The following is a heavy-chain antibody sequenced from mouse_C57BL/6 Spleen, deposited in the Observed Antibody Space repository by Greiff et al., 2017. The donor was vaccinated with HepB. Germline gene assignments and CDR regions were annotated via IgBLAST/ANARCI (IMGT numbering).Heavy chain of an antibody. D-gene: IGHD1-1*01. CDR2: ISDGGSYT. Sequence: VQLKESGGGLVKPGGSLKLSCAASGFTFSSYAMSWVRQTPEKRLEWVATISDGGSYTYYPDNVKGRFTISRDNAKNNLYLQMSHLKSEDTAMYYCAREVGYYGSSLDYWGQGTTLTVSS. CDR3: AREVGYYGSSLDY. V-gene: IGHV5-4*01. J-gene: IGHJ2*01. CDR1: GFTFSSYA.